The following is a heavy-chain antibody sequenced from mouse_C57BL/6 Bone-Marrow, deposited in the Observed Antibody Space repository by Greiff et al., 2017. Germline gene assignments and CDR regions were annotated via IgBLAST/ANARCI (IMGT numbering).Heavy chain of an antibody. Sequence: QVQLQQSGPELVKPGASVKISCKASGYAFSSSWMNWVKQRPGKGLEWIGRIYPGDGDTNYNGKFKGKAILTADKSSSTAYMQLSSLTSEDSAVYFCARRGYGNYVWYFDVWGTGTTVTVSS. CDR2: IYPGDGDT. J-gene: IGHJ1*03. V-gene: IGHV1-82*01. CDR1: GYAFSSSW. D-gene: IGHD2-10*02. CDR3: ARRGYGNYVWYFDV.